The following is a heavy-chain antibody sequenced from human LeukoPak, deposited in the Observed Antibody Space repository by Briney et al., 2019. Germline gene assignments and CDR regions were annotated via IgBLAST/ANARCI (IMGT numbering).Heavy chain of an antibody. Sequence: SETLSLTCTVSGDSISSYFWSWIRQPPGKGLEWTGTIHYTGRTNYNPSLKSRVTISVDTTTNQFSLKLSSVTAADTAVYYCARRVIESAVISERNWFDPWGQGTLVTVSS. D-gene: IGHD3-3*02. CDR3: ARRVIESAVISERNWFDP. CDR1: GDSISSYF. V-gene: IGHV4-59*08. CDR2: IHYTGRT. J-gene: IGHJ5*02.